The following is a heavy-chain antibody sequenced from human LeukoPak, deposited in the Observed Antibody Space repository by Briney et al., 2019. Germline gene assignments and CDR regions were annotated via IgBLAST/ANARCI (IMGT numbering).Heavy chain of an antibody. V-gene: IGHV3-66*04. D-gene: IGHD1-7*01. CDR1: GFTVSSNY. CDR2: IYSGGST. Sequence: GESLRLSCAASGFTVSSNYMSWVRQAPGKGLEWVSVIYSGGSTYYADSVKGRFTISRDNSKNTLYLQMNSLRAEDTAVYYCARRNYGYYYYGMDVWGQGTTVTVSS. J-gene: IGHJ6*02. CDR3: ARRNYGYYYYGMDV.